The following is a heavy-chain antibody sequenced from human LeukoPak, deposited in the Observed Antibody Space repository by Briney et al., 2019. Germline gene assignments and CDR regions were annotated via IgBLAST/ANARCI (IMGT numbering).Heavy chain of an antibody. CDR2: INPSGGGT. CDR3: ARVRITMVRGVIISMARDGMVV. V-gene: IGHV1-2*02. D-gene: IGHD3-10*01. CDR1: GYTFTGYY. Sequence: ASVKVSCKASGYTFTGYYMHWVRQAPGQGLEWMGWINPSGGGTNYAQKVQGRVTMTRDTSIGTAYMELSRLRSDDTAVYYCARVRITMVRGVIISMARDGMVVWGEGTTVTVSS. J-gene: IGHJ6*04.